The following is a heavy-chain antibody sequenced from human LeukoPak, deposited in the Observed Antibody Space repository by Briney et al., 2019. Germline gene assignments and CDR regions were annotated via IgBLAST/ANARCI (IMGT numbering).Heavy chain of an antibody. CDR2: INPDGSEK. V-gene: IGHV3-7*01. CDR1: GFTFRTSW. Sequence: GGSLRLSCGASGFTFRTSWMNWVRQAPGKGLEWVASINPDGSEKYSVDSVKGRFTISRDNAKNSLYLQMNSLRAEDTAVYYCAKHSTGPLYYYYMDVWGKGTTVTVSS. D-gene: IGHD3-9*01. CDR3: AKHSTGPLYYYYMDV. J-gene: IGHJ6*03.